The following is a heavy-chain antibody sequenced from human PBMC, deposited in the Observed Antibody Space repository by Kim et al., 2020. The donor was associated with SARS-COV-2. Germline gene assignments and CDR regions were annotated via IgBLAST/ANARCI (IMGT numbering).Heavy chain of an antibody. J-gene: IGHJ4*02. CDR1: GGSISSGGYY. Sequence: SETLSLTCTVSGGSISSGGYYWSWIRQHPGKGLEWIGYIYYSGSTYYNPSLKSRVTISVDTSKNQFSLKLSSVTAADTAVYYCARAREEPEYYFDDWGQGTLVTVSS. CDR3: ARAREEPEYYFDD. CDR2: IYYSGST. V-gene: IGHV4-31*03. D-gene: IGHD1-26*01.